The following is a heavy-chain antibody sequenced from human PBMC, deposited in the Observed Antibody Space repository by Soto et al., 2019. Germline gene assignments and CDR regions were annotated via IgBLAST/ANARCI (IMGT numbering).Heavy chain of an antibody. CDR3: ARDPAHGGVSTPEAPYYYYYGMDV. J-gene: IGHJ6*02. V-gene: IGHV3-30-3*01. CDR2: ISYDGNYK. CDR1: GITFSSKA. D-gene: IGHD5-12*01. Sequence: PGGSLRLSCAASGITFSSKAMHWVRQAPGKGLEWVAVISYDGNYKYYADSVKGRFTISRDNSKNTLWLQMNSLRVDDTAVYYCARDPAHGGVSTPEAPYYYYYGMDVWGQGTTVTVSS.